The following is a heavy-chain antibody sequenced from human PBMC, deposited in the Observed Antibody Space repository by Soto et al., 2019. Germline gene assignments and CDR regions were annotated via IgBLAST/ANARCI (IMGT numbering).Heavy chain of an antibody. CDR3: ARDRGYCSGGSCYSPQYYYYMDV. Sequence: PGGSLRLSCAASGFTFSSYGMHWVRQAPGKGLEWVAVIWYDGSNKYYADSVKGRFTISRDNSKDTLYLQMNSLRAEDTAVYYCARDRGYCSGGSCYSPQYYYYMDVWGKGTTVTVSS. CDR1: GFTFSSYG. D-gene: IGHD2-15*01. CDR2: IWYDGSNK. V-gene: IGHV3-33*01. J-gene: IGHJ6*03.